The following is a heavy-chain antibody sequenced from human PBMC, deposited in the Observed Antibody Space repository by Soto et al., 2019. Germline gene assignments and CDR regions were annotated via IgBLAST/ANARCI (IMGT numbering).Heavy chain of an antibody. CDR2: ISGSDGST. D-gene: IGHD3-3*01. CDR3: ATSDFWSDYYTGYFEY. CDR1: GFTFNSYA. Sequence: GGSLSLSCAASGFTFNSYAMSWVRQAPGKGLEWVSGISGSDGSTYYADSVKGRFTISRDNFKNTLYLQMNSLRAEDTAVYYCATSDFWSDYYTGYFEYWGQGTLVTVSS. J-gene: IGHJ4*02. V-gene: IGHV3-23*01.